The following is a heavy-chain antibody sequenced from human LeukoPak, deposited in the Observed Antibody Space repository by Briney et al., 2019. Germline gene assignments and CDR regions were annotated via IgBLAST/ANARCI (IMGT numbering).Heavy chain of an antibody. V-gene: IGHV1-8*03. J-gene: IGHJ4*02. CDR1: GYTFTCSY. CDR2: PNPNSGKR. Sequence: ASVTLSCKASGYTFTCSYINWVRQATGQGLEWMGWPNPNSGKRRYPKKFQGRVSITRNTSISTAYMELSSLRSEDAAVYYCARGRRYVVVIATVLYYFDYWGRGTLVTVSS. D-gene: IGHD2-21*01. CDR3: ARGRRYVVVIATVLYYFDY.